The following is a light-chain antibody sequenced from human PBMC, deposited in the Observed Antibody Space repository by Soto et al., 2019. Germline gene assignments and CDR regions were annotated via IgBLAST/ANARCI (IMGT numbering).Light chain of an antibody. Sequence: EIVLTQSPATLSLSPGERATLSCRASQSVGSYFAWYQQKPGQAPRLLIYDASTRATGIPARFSGSGSGKAFTLTISRRGPDDFAVYYCQQRGNWPVTFGQGTRVDIK. CDR1: QSVGSY. CDR2: DAS. CDR3: QQRGNWPVT. V-gene: IGKV3-11*01. J-gene: IGKJ1*01.